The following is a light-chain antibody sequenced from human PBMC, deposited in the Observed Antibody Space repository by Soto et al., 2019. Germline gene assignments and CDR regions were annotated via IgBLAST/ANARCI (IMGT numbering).Light chain of an antibody. J-gene: IGLJ1*01. CDR1: SSDIGGYNF. V-gene: IGLV2-14*03. Sequence: QSVLTQPASVSGSPGQSITISSTGTSSDIGGYNFVSWYLHHPGKAPQVLILDVNDRPSGISNRFSGSKSGNTASLTISGLQAEDEADYYCSSFRSGSTPYVFGSGTKVTVL. CDR3: SSFRSGSTPYV. CDR2: DVN.